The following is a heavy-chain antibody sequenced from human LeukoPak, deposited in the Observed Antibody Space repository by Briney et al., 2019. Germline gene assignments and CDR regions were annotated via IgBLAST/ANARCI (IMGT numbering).Heavy chain of an antibody. CDR3: ARGKQWLESYYFDY. CDR2: ISSSSSYI. V-gene: IGHV3-21*01. J-gene: IGHJ4*02. D-gene: IGHD6-19*01. Sequence: GGSLRLSCAASGFTFSSYSMNWVRQAPGKGLEWVSSISSSSSYIYYADSVKGRFTISRDNAKNSLYLQMNSLRAEDTAVYYCARGKQWLESYYFDYWGQGTLVTVSS. CDR1: GFTFSSYS.